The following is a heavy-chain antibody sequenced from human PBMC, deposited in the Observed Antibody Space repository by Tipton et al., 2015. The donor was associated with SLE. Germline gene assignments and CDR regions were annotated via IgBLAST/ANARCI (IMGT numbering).Heavy chain of an antibody. CDR3: ARSDGGY. V-gene: IGHV4-39*07. D-gene: IGHD3-16*01. CDR2: IYYSGST. CDR1: GASISSSPYY. J-gene: IGHJ4*02. Sequence: TLSLTCTVSGASISSSPYYWGWIRQPPGKGLEWIATIYYSGSTYYNPSLKSRVTISIDTSRNQFSLKLTSVTAADTAVYYCARSDGGYWGQGTLVTVSS.